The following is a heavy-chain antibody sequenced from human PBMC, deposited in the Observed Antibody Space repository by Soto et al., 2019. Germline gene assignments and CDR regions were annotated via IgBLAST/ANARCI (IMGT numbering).Heavy chain of an antibody. J-gene: IGHJ4*02. D-gene: IGHD1-1*01. Sequence: SQTLSLTCVISGDSVSSNSAAWNWIRQSPSRGLEWLGRTYYRSKWYNDHAVSVKSRITINPDTSKNQFSLQLNSVTPEDTAVYYCARGNWKVRYFDYWGQGTLVTVSS. CDR2: TYYRSKWYN. V-gene: IGHV6-1*01. CDR3: ARGNWKVRYFDY. CDR1: GDSVSSNSAA.